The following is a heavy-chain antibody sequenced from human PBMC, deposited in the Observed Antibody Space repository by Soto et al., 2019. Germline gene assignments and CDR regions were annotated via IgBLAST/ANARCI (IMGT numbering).Heavy chain of an antibody. CDR1: GDSVSSNSAA. J-gene: IGHJ4*02. CDR2: TYYRSRWYN. Sequence: PSQTLSLTCAISGDSVSSNSAAWNWIRQSPSRGLEWLGRTYYRSRWYNDYAVSVKSRITINPDTSKNQFSLHLNSVTPEDTAVYFCARGWGEVGVTTPQAYWGQGTPVTVSS. CDR3: ARGWGEVGVTTPQAY. D-gene: IGHD1-26*01. V-gene: IGHV6-1*01.